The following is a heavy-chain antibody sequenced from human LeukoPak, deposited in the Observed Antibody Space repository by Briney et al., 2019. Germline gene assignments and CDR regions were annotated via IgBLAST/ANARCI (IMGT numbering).Heavy chain of an antibody. Sequence: ASVKVSCKASGYTFTSYGISWVRQAPGQGLEWMGWISAYNGNTNYAQKLQGRVTMTTDTSTSTAYMELRSLRSDDTAVYYCARDVGGDSYGPPGNWFDPWGQGTLVTVSS. CDR3: ARDVGGDSYGPPGNWFDP. V-gene: IGHV1-18*01. CDR1: GYTFTSYG. D-gene: IGHD5-18*01. J-gene: IGHJ5*02. CDR2: ISAYNGNT.